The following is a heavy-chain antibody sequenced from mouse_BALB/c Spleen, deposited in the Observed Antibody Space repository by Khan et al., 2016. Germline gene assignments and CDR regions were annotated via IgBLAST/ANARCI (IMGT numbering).Heavy chain of an antibody. J-gene: IGHJ2*01. CDR3: ARSEPTWDFFDY. Sequence: EVQLQESGPGLVKPSQSLSLTCTVTGYSITSDYAWNWIRQFPGNKLEWMGYISYSGSTSYNPSLKSRISITRDTSKNQFFLQLNSVTTENTATXFCARSEPTWDFFDYWGQGTTLTVSS. CDR2: ISYSGST. D-gene: IGHD4-1*01. V-gene: IGHV3-2*02. CDR1: GYSITSDYA.